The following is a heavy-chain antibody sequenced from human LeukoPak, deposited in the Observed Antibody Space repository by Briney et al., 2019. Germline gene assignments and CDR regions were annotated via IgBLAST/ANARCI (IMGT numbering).Heavy chain of an antibody. CDR1: GGSISSSSYY. Sequence: SETLSLTCTVSGGSISSSSYYWGWIRQPPGKGLEWIGSIYYSGSTYYNPSLKSRVTISVDTSKNQFSLKLSSVTAADTAVYYCAGERSRNQHLFYWGQGTLVTVSS. CDR3: AGERSRNQHLFY. CDR2: IYYSGST. V-gene: IGHV4-39*02. J-gene: IGHJ4*02. D-gene: IGHD1-14*01.